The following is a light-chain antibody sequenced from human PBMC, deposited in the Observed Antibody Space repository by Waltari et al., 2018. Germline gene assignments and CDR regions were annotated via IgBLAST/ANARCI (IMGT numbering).Light chain of an antibody. CDR2: WAS. Sequence: DIVMTQSPDSLAASLGERATINFRSSQSVLYTSDNDNYLAWYQQKPGQPPKLLIYWASTRASGVPDRFSGSGSGTDFTLTISSLQAADVAVYYCQQYYTTPLTFGQGTRVEI. V-gene: IGKV4-1*01. CDR1: QSVLYTSDNDNY. J-gene: IGKJ1*01. CDR3: QQYYTTPLT.